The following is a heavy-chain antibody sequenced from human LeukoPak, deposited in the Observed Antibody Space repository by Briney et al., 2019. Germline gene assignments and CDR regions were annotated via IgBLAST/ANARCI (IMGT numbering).Heavy chain of an antibody. J-gene: IGHJ4*02. CDR2: ISSSSSTI. CDR1: GFTFSSYS. Sequence: GGSLRLSCAASGFTFSSYSMNWVRQAPGKGLEWVSYISSSSSTIYYADSVKGRFTISRDNAKNSLYLQMNSLRAEDTALYYCARTYYYGSGSYYLAYWGQGTLVTVSS. CDR3: ARTYYYGSGSYYLAY. D-gene: IGHD3-10*01. V-gene: IGHV3-48*01.